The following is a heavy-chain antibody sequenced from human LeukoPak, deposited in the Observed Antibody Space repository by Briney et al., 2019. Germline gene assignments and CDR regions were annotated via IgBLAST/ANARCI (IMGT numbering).Heavy chain of an antibody. Sequence: PGGSLRLSCAASGFTVSSNYMSWVRQAPGKGLEWVSVIYSGGSTYYADSVKGRFTISRDNSKNTLYLQMNSLGAEDTAVYYCARTRGYSYIFDYWGQGTLVTVSP. V-gene: IGHV3-53*01. CDR2: IYSGGST. CDR1: GFTVSSNY. J-gene: IGHJ4*02. D-gene: IGHD5-18*01. CDR3: ARTRGYSYIFDY.